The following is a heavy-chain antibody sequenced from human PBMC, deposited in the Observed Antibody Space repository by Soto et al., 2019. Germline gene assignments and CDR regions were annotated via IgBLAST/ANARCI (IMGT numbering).Heavy chain of an antibody. J-gene: IGHJ4*02. Sequence: QVHLVESGGGVVQPGRSLTLSCAASGFTFTNYAMHWVRQARGKGLEWVSIISFDGNFKYYGDSVKGRVTISRDDSKNTVSLQMNSLTPEDTALYYCAKGGDGSITFDDWGQGTLVIVSS. CDR3: AKGGDGSITFDD. V-gene: IGHV3-30*18. D-gene: IGHD2-15*01. CDR2: ISFDGNFK. CDR1: GFTFTNYA.